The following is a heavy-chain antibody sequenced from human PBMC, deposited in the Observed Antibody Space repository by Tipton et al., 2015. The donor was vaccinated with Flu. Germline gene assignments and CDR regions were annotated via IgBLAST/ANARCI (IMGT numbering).Heavy chain of an antibody. CDR1: GGSISSYY. CDR2: IYYSGST. Sequence: TLSLTCTVSGGSISSYYWSWIRQPPGKGLEWIGYIYYSGSTNYNPSLKSRVTISVDTSKNQFSLKLSSVTAADTAVYYCARAIGYDLDYWGQGTLVTVSS. D-gene: IGHD5-12*01. V-gene: IGHV4-59*01. J-gene: IGHJ4*02. CDR3: ARAIGYDLDY.